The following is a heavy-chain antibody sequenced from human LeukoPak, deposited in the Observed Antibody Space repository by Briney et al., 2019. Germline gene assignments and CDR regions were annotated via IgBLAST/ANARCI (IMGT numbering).Heavy chain of an antibody. V-gene: IGHV1-8*01. D-gene: IGHD1-26*01. Sequence: GASVKVSCKASGYTFTSYDINWVRQATGQGLEWMGWMNPNSGNTGYAQKFQGRATMTTDTSTSTAYMELRSLRSDDTAVYYCARDLDQYSGRYGGFGHDFWGQGTLVTVSS. J-gene: IGHJ4*02. CDR2: MNPNSGNT. CDR3: ARDLDQYSGRYGGFGHDF. CDR1: GYTFTSYD.